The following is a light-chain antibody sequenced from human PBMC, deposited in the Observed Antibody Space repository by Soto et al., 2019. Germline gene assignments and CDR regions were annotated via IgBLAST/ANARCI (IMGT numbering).Light chain of an antibody. CDR1: QNIRSR. CDR3: IQYHSDWT. Sequence: DIQMTQSPSTLAGSVGDRVTITCRASQNIRSRLAWFQQKPGKDPKLLIYDGSSLESGVQQRFSGSESGTEFTLKISSVQPEDFATYHCIQYHSDWTFGKGIKGDIK. J-gene: IGKJ1*01. V-gene: IGKV1-5*01. CDR2: DGS.